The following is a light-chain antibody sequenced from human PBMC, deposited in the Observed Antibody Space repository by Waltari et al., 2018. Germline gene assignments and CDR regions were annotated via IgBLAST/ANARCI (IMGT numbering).Light chain of an antibody. J-gene: IGKJ5*01. CDR3: QQYGSSPIT. Sequence: EIVLTQSPGTLSLSPGERATLSCRASQSVSSSYLAWYQQKPGQAPRLLIYGGSSRATGIPDRFRGSGAGTDFTLTISRLEPEDFAVYYCQQYGSSPITFGQGTRLEIK. V-gene: IGKV3-20*01. CDR1: QSVSSSY. CDR2: GGS.